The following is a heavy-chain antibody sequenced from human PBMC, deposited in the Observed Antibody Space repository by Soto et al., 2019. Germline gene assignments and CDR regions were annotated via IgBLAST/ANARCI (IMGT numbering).Heavy chain of an antibody. D-gene: IGHD2-15*01. CDR3: ARYNVVVVAADGAFDI. J-gene: IGHJ3*02. CDR2: ISAYNGNT. CDR1: GYTFTSYG. Sequence: ASVKVSCKASGYTFTSYGISWVRQATGQGLEWMGWISAYNGNTNYAQKLQGRVTMTTDTSTSTAYMELRSLRSDDTAVYYCARYNVVVVAADGAFDIWGQGTMVTVSS. V-gene: IGHV1-18*01.